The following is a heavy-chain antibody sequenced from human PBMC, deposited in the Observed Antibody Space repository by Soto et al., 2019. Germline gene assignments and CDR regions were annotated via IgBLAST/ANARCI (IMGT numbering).Heavy chain of an antibody. Sequence: SETLSLTCTVSGGSISSYYWSWIRQPPGKGLEWIGYIYYSGSTNYNPSLKSRVTISVDTSKNQFSLKLSSVTAADTAVYYCARDTKGWLKSGKGAFDIWGQGTMVTVSS. J-gene: IGHJ3*02. CDR3: ARDTKGWLKSGKGAFDI. CDR2: IYYSGST. V-gene: IGHV4-59*01. D-gene: IGHD5-12*01. CDR1: GGSISSYY.